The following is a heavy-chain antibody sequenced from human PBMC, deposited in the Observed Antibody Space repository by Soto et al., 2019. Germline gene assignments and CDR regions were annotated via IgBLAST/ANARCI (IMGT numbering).Heavy chain of an antibody. CDR1: GFTFSRYW. CDR2: IKHDGSEK. J-gene: IGHJ3*02. CDR3: ARAMGTDGWSNHPFDI. D-gene: IGHD6-19*01. Sequence: EVQVVESGGDLVQPGGSLRLSYAASGFTFSRYWMDWVRQAPRKGLEWVATIKHDGSEKYYVDSVKGRFIISRDNAKNSLFLQMNGLRVEDTAVYFCARAMGTDGWSNHPFDIWGQGTMVTVSS. V-gene: IGHV3-7*04.